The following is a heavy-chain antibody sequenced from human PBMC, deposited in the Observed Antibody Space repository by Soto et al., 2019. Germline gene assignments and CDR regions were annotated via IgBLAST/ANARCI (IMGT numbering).Heavy chain of an antibody. CDR3: ARTLAYCGGDCSDNDY. CDR1: GGTFSSDS. D-gene: IGHD2-21*02. CDR2: IIPMFDTP. V-gene: IGHV1-69*13. J-gene: IGHJ4*02. Sequence: SVKVSCKASGGTFSSDSFSWVRQAPGQGLEWMGGIIPMFDTPIYAQKFQDRVTITADESTSTAYMQLSSLRSGDTAVYYCARTLAYCGGDCSDNDYWGQGTLVTVSS.